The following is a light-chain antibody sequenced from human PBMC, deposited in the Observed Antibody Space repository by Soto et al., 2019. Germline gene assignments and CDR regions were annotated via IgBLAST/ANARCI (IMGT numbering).Light chain of an antibody. CDR3: CSYAGSSTCGAYV. CDR2: EGS. CDR1: SSDVGSYNL. Sequence: QSALTQPASVSGSPGQSITISCTGTSSDVGSYNLVSWYQQHPGKAPKLMIYEGSKRPSGVSNRFSGSKSGNTASLTISGLQAEDEAEYYCCSYAGSSTCGAYVFGTGTKVTVL. V-gene: IGLV2-23*01. J-gene: IGLJ1*01.